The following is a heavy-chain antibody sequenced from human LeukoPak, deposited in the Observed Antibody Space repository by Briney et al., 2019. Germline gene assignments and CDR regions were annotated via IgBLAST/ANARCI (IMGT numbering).Heavy chain of an antibody. V-gene: IGHV3-23*01. J-gene: IGHJ4*02. CDR3: ARDNLVGATLCYFDY. Sequence: PGGSLRLSCAASGFTFSSYGMSWVRQAPGKGLEWVSAISGSGGSTYYADSVKGRFTISRDNSKNTLYLQMNSLRAEDTAVYYCARDNLVGATLCYFDYWGQGTLVTVSS. D-gene: IGHD1-26*01. CDR1: GFTFSSYG. CDR2: ISGSGGST.